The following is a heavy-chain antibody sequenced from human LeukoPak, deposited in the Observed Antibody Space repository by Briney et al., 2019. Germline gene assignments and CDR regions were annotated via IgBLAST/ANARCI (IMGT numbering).Heavy chain of an antibody. CDR2: IKQDEKQE. CDR1: GFTVSSYW. Sequence: VTLSLSCAASGFTVSSYWLIWVRQAPGQGLEGVANIKQDEKQEYCVDSLKGQFTSTRDKAKISLYLHMNSLRDDDTAVYDCERYCCIGSCFDYWGQGTLVTVSS. D-gene: IGHD2-15*01. CDR3: ERYCCIGSCFDY. J-gene: IGHJ4*02. V-gene: IGHV3-7*02.